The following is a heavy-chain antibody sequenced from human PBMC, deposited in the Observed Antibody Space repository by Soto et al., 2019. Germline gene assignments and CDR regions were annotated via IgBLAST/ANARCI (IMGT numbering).Heavy chain of an antibody. V-gene: IGHV4-30-2*01. J-gene: IGHJ4*02. CDR1: GGSISSGGYS. D-gene: IGHD6-19*01. CDR3: ARVAAETGYSSGWAEYYFDY. Sequence: SETLSLTCAVSGGSISSGGYSCSWIRQPPGKGLELIGYIYHSGSTYYNPSLKSRVTISVDRSKNQFSLKLSSVTAADTAVYYCARVAAETGYSSGWAEYYFDYWGQGTLVTVSS. CDR2: IYHSGST.